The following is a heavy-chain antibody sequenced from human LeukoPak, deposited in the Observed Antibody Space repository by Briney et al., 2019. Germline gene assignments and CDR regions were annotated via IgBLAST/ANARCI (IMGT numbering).Heavy chain of an antibody. Sequence: ASVKVSCKASGYTFTSYDINWVRQATGQGLEWMGWMNPNSGNTGYAQKFQGRVTMTRNTSISTAYMELSSLRSEDTAVYYCARVGCSGGSCYGREYAFDIWGQGTMVTVSS. D-gene: IGHD2-15*01. J-gene: IGHJ3*02. CDR3: ARVGCSGGSCYGREYAFDI. CDR2: MNPNSGNT. V-gene: IGHV1-8*01. CDR1: GYTFTSYD.